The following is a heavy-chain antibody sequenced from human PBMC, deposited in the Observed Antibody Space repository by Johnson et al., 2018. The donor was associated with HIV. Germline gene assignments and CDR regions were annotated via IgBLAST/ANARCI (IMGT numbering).Heavy chain of an antibody. CDR3: ASSPRLNDAFDI. CDR2: ISSSGSTI. D-gene: IGHD3-22*01. CDR1: GFTFSDYY. V-gene: IGHV3-11*04. Sequence: QVQLVESGGALVQPGGSLRLSCAASGFTFSDYYMSWIRQAPGKGLGWVSYISSSGSTIYYADSVKGRFTISRDNSKNKLYLQMNSLRAEDTAVYCCASSPRLNDAFDIWGQGTMVTVSS. J-gene: IGHJ3*02.